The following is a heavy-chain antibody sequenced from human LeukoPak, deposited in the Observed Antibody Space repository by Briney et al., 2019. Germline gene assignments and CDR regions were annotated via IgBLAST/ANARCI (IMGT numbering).Heavy chain of an antibody. V-gene: IGHV4-39*01. D-gene: IGHD6-19*01. J-gene: IGHJ4*02. Sequence: PSETLSLTCTVSGGSISSSSYYWGWLRQPPGKGLEWIGSIYYSGSTYYNPSLKSRVTISVDTSKNQFSLKLSSVTAADTAVYYCARHSGYSSGWGLDYWGQGTLVTVSS. CDR1: GGSISSSSYY. CDR3: ARHSGYSSGWGLDY. CDR2: IYYSGST.